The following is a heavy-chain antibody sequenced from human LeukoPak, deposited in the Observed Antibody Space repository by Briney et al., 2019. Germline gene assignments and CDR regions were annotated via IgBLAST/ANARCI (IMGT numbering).Heavy chain of an antibody. J-gene: IGHJ5*02. CDR2: ISVYNGNT. V-gene: IGHV1-18*01. CDR3: ARDGFRYFGSGSYYVGSWFDP. CDR1: GYTFTNYG. D-gene: IGHD3-10*01. Sequence: VASVKVSCKASGYTFTNYGISWVRQAPGQGLEWMGWISVYNGNTNYAQKFQGRVTMTTDTSTSTAYMELRSLRPDDTAVYYCARDGFRYFGSGSYYVGSWFDPWGQGTLVTVSS.